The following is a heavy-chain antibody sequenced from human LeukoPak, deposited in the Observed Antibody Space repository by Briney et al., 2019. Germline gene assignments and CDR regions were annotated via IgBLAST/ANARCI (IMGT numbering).Heavy chain of an antibody. J-gene: IGHJ6*02. Sequence: GGSLRLSCAASGFTFSSNEMNWVLQAPGKGLEWVSYISSGGSTIYYADSVKGRFTISRDNAKNSLYLQMNSLRAEDTAVYYCARRGAYYYYGIDVWGQGTTVTVSS. CDR1: GFTFSSNE. CDR2: ISSGGSTI. D-gene: IGHD3-10*01. V-gene: IGHV3-48*03. CDR3: ARRGAYYYYGIDV.